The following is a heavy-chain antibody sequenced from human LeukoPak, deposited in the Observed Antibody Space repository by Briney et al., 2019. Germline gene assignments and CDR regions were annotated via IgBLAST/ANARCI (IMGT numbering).Heavy chain of an antibody. D-gene: IGHD2-8*02. CDR2: ISGSGGST. CDR3: AKCTGVWDYGMDV. V-gene: IGHV3-23*01. Sequence: GGSLRLSCAASGFTFSSYGMHWVRQAPGKGLEWVSAISGSGGSTYYADSVKGRFTISRDNSKNSLYLQMNSLRAEDTAVYYCAKCTGVWDYGMDVWGQGTTVTVSS. J-gene: IGHJ6*02. CDR1: GFTFSSYG.